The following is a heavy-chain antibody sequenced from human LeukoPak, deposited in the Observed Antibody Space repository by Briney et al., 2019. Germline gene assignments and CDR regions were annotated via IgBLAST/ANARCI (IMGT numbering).Heavy chain of an antibody. J-gene: IGHJ5*02. D-gene: IGHD3-22*01. CDR2: IRSKTNSYAT. CDR1: EFTFSGSA. V-gene: IGHV3-73*01. Sequence: GGSLRLSCAASEFTFSGSAMHWVRQASGKGLEWVGRIRSKTNSYATAYAASVRGRFTIFRDDSKNTAYLQMNSLKTEDTAVYYCTGHPTDSSAYFNWLDPWGQGTLVTVSS. CDR3: TGHPTDSSAYFNWLDP.